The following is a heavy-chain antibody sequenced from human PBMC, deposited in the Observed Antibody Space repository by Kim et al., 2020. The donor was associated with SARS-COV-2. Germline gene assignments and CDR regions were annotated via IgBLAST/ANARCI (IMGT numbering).Heavy chain of an antibody. Sequence: GGSLRLSCAASGFTFSSYSMNWVRQAPGKGLEWVSSISSSSSYIYYADSVKGRFTISRDNAKNSLYLQMNSLRAEDTAVYYCARRGLPNLAATPGCAYYGMDVWGQGTTVTVSS. V-gene: IGHV3-21*01. CDR1: GFTFSSYS. J-gene: IGHJ6*02. CDR2: ISSSSSYI. CDR3: ARRGLPNLAATPGCAYYGMDV. D-gene: IGHD2-15*01.